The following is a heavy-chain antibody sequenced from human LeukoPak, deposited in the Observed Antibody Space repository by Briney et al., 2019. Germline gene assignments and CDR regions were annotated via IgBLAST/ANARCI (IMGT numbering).Heavy chain of an antibody. D-gene: IGHD3-16*01. CDR2: ISSRSNYK. Sequence: GGSLRLSCAASGFSFMSYSMNWFRQAPGKGLEWLSSISSRSNYKYYADSAKGRFAISRDNAKNSLYLQMNSLRPEDTAVYYCARDSRGTTFDYWGQGTLVTVSS. CDR3: ARDSRGTTFDY. CDR1: GFSFMSYS. J-gene: IGHJ4*02. V-gene: IGHV3-21*06.